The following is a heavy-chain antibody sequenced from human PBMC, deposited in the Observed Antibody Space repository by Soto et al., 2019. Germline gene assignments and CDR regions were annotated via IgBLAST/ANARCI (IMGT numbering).Heavy chain of an antibody. CDR2: ISSSSSYI. V-gene: IGHV3-21*01. J-gene: IGHJ3*02. Sequence: GGSLRLSCEASGFSFSTYSMNWVRQAPGKGLEWVSSISSSSSYIYYADSVKGRFTISRDNSKNSLYLQMNSLRAEDTAVYYCARAFSRTYYYDRSGYFWNAFDIGGQGTMVTVSS. CDR3: ARAFSRTYYYDRSGYFWNAFDI. CDR1: GFSFSTYS. D-gene: IGHD3-22*01.